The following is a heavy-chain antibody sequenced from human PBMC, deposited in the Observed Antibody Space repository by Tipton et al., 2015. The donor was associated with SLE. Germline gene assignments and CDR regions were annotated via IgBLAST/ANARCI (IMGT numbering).Heavy chain of an antibody. D-gene: IGHD2-2*01. CDR2: IYTSGST. V-gene: IGHV4-61*02. J-gene: IGHJ3*02. CDR1: GGSISSGSYY. Sequence: TLSLTCTVSGGSISSGSYYWSWIRQPAGKGLKWIGRIYTSGSTNYNPSLKSRVTISVDTSKNQFSLKLSSVTAADTAVYYCARDEAVVVQGPGVAFDIWGQGTMVTVSS. CDR3: ARDEAVVVQGPGVAFDI.